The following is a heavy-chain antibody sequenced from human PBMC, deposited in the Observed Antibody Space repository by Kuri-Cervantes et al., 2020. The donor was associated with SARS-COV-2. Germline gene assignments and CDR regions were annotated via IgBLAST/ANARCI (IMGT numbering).Heavy chain of an antibody. V-gene: IGHV3-30*03. CDR3: ARGSYCGGDCYSGWYFDL. D-gene: IGHD2-21*02. J-gene: IGHJ2*01. Sequence: GESLKICCAASGFTFSSYGMHWVRQAPGKGLEWVAVISYDGSNKYYADSAKGRFTISRDNSKNTLYLQMNSLRAEDTAVYYCARGSYCGGDCYSGWYFDLWGRGNLVTGSS. CDR1: GFTFSSYG. CDR2: ISYDGSNK.